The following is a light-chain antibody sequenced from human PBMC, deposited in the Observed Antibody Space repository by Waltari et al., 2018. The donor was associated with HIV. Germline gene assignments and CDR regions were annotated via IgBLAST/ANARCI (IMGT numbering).Light chain of an antibody. CDR1: QSVSRNF. Sequence: EVVLTQSQGTLSLCPGERATLYCRASQSVSRNFLAWYQQKPGQAPRLLIHGASSRATGIPDRFSGSGAGTDFNLTISRLEPEDFAVFYCQQCSISPWTFGQGTRVEIK. J-gene: IGKJ1*01. CDR3: QQCSISPWT. V-gene: IGKV3-20*01. CDR2: GAS.